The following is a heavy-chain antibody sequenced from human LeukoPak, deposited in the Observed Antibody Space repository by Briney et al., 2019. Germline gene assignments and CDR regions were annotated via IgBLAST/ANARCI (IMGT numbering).Heavy chain of an antibody. Sequence: GGSLRLSCAASGFTFSSYWMSWVRQAPGKGLEWVSAISGSGGSTYYADSVKGRFTISGDNSKNTLYLQMNSLRAEDTAVYYCAKDQVPAATSDYFDYWGQGTLVTVSS. J-gene: IGHJ4*02. CDR3: AKDQVPAATSDYFDY. D-gene: IGHD2-2*01. CDR1: GFTFSSYW. V-gene: IGHV3-23*01. CDR2: ISGSGGST.